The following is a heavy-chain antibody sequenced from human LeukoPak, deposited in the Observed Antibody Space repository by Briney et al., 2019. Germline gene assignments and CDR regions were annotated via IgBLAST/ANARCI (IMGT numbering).Heavy chain of an antibody. Sequence: PSETLSLTCTVSGGSISSYYWSWIRQPAGKGLEWIGRIYTSGSTNYNPSLKSRVTISVDTSKNQFSLKLSSVTAADTAVYYCARMNVVIANYYYYYMDVWGKGTTVTVSS. CDR1: GGSISSYY. CDR2: IYTSGST. CDR3: ARMNVVIANYYYYYMDV. D-gene: IGHD3-22*01. V-gene: IGHV4-4*07. J-gene: IGHJ6*03.